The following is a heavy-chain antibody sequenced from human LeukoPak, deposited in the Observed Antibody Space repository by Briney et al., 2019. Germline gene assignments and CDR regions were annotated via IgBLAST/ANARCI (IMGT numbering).Heavy chain of an antibody. CDR2: IYSGGST. Sequence: GGSLRLSCAASGFTVSSNYMSWVRQAPGKGLEGVAVIYSGGSTYYADSVKGRFTISRDNSKNTLYLQMNSLRAEDTAVYYCARSLLAVAGTLDYRGQGTLVTVSS. CDR1: GFTVSSNY. CDR3: ARSLLAVAGTLDY. J-gene: IGHJ4*02. D-gene: IGHD6-19*01. V-gene: IGHV3-53*05.